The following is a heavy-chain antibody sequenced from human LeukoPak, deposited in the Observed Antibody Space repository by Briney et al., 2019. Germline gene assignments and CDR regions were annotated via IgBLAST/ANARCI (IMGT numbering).Heavy chain of an antibody. J-gene: IGHJ4*02. D-gene: IGHD3-3*01. V-gene: IGHV3-11*01. CDR2: ISSSGSTI. CDR3: ARDDQSIFGVAPSDY. Sequence: GGSRRLSCAASGFTFSDYYMSWIRQAPGKGLEWVSYISSSGSTIYYADSVEGRFTISRDNAKNSLYLQMNSLRAEDTAVYYCARDDQSIFGVAPSDYWGQGTLVTVSS. CDR1: GFTFSDYY.